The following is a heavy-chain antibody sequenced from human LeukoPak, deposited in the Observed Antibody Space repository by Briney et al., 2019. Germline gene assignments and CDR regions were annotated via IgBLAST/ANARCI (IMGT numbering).Heavy chain of an antibody. Sequence: SETLSLTCAVYGGSFSGYYWSWIRQPPGKGLEWIGEINHSGSTNYNPSLKSRVTISVDTSKNQFSLKLSSVTAADTAVYYCARDGANYDFWSGYYTGPGTDVWGKGTTVTVSS. CDR3: ARDGANYDFWSGYYTGPGTDV. CDR2: INHSGST. D-gene: IGHD3-3*01. CDR1: GGSFSGYY. V-gene: IGHV4-34*01. J-gene: IGHJ6*04.